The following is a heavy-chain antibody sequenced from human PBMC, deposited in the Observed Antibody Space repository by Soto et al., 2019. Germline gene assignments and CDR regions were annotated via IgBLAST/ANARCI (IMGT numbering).Heavy chain of an antibody. J-gene: IGHJ6*02. D-gene: IGHD3-22*01. CDR3: ARESWYYDSSGYYYAYDYYYGMAV. CDR1: GYTFTSYG. Sequence: QVQLVQSGAEVKKPGASVKVSCKASGYTFTSYGISWVRQAPGQGLEWMGWISAYNGNTNYAQKLQGRVTMTTDTSTSTAYMELRSLRSDDTAVYYCARESWYYDSSGYYYAYDYYYGMAVWGQGTTVTVSS. CDR2: ISAYNGNT. V-gene: IGHV1-18*04.